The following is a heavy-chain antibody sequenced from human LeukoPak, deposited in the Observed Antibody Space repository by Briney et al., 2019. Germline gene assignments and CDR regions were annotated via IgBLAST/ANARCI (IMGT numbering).Heavy chain of an antibody. CDR1: GGSISSYY. Sequence: SETLSLTCTVSGGSISSYYWSWIRQPPGKGLEWIGYIYYSGSTNYNPSLKSRVTISVDTSRNQFSLNLSSLTAADTAVYYCARYYYESSGYYVLDYWGQGTLVTVSS. J-gene: IGHJ4*02. V-gene: IGHV4-59*01. CDR2: IYYSGST. D-gene: IGHD3-22*01. CDR3: ARYYYESSGYYVLDY.